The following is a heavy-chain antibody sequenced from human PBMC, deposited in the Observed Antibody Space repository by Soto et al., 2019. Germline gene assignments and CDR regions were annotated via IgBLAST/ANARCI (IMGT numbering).Heavy chain of an antibody. CDR3: ARMRRYCSGGSCFSGWFDP. CDR2: IIPIFGTA. V-gene: IGHV1-69*01. CDR1: GGTFSSYA. J-gene: IGHJ5*02. D-gene: IGHD2-15*01. Sequence: QVQLVQSGAEVKKPGSSVKVSCKASGGTFSSYAISWVRQAPGQGLGWMGGIIPIFGTANYAQKFQGRVTITADESTSTAYMELSSLRSEDTAVYYCARMRRYCSGGSCFSGWFDPGAREPWSPSPQ.